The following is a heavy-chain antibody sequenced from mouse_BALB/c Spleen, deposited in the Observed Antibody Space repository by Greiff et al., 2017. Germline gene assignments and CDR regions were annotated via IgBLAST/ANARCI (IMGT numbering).Heavy chain of an antibody. V-gene: IGHV14-3*02. CDR1: GFNIKDTY. J-gene: IGHJ2*01. CDR3: APIYYDDDGNYFDY. D-gene: IGHD2-4*01. Sequence: EVQLQESGAELVKPGASVKLSCTASGFNIKDTYMHWVKQRPEQGLEWIGRIDPANGNTKYDPKFQGKATITADTSSNTAYLQLSSLTSEDTAVYYCAPIYYDDDGNYFDYWGQGTTLTVSS. CDR2: IDPANGNT.